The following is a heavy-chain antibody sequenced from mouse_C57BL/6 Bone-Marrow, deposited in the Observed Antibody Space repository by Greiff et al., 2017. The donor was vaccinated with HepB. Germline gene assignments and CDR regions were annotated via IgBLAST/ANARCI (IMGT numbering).Heavy chain of an antibody. V-gene: IGHV1-54*01. CDR3: ARRGSSWFAY. J-gene: IGHJ3*01. CDR2: INPGSGGT. CDR1: GYAFTNYL. Sequence: QVTLKVSGAELVRPGTSVKVSCKASGYAFTNYLIEWVKQRPGQGLEWIGVINPGSGGTNYNEKFKGKATLTADKSSSTAYMQLSSLTSEDSAVYFCARRGSSWFAYWGQGTLVTVSA.